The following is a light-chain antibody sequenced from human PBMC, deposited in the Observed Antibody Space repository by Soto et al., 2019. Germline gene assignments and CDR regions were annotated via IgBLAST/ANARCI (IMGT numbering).Light chain of an antibody. CDR1: STDVGAHNY. Sequence: LTQPRSVSGSPGQSVTISCTGTSTDVGAHNYVSWYQQHPGKAPKFMIFDVSKRPSGVPDRFSGSKSGDTASLTISGLQAEDEADYYCCSYAGSYTFVFGTGTKVTVL. CDR3: CSYAGSYTFV. J-gene: IGLJ1*01. CDR2: DVS. V-gene: IGLV2-11*01.